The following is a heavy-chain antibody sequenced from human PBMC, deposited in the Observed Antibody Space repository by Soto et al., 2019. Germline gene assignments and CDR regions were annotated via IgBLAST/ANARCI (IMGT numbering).Heavy chain of an antibody. V-gene: IGHV3-15*07. CDR2: IKRNTDDGTT. D-gene: IGHD4-4*01. CDR3: TAMTTVTSFASYFGLDV. J-gene: IGHJ6*02. Sequence: PGGSLRLSCTTSGFNFTNTWMNWVRQAPGKGLEWVGRIKRNTDDGTTDYGAPVKGRFSISRDDSKNTLYLQMNSLKTEDTAVYYCTAMTTVTSFASYFGLDVWGQGTTVTVSS. CDR1: GFNFTNTW.